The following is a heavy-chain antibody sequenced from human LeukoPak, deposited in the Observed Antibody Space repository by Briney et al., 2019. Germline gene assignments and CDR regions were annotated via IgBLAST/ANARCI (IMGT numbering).Heavy chain of an antibody. CDR1: GGSVSSGSYY. CDR2: IHYSGSA. Sequence: TSETLSLTCTVSGGSVSSGSYYWSWIRQPPGRGLEWIAYIHYSGSAAYNPSLKSRVTISRDMSTNQFSLKMTSVTAAGTAVYFCARDMGAPDYGSYSVDYWGQGTLVTVSS. CDR3: ARDMGAPDYGSYSVDY. V-gene: IGHV4-61*01. D-gene: IGHD4-23*01. J-gene: IGHJ4*02.